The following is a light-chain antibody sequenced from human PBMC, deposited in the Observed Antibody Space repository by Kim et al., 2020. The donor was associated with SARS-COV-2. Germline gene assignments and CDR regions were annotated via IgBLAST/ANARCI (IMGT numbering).Light chain of an antibody. Sequence: QRVTISCTGSSSNIGAGYDVHWYQQLPGTAPKLLIYDNNNRPSGVPDRFSGSKSGTSASLAITGLQAEDEADYYCQSYDSSLRGSVFGVGTKVTVL. CDR1: SSNIGAGYD. CDR2: DNN. J-gene: IGLJ1*01. CDR3: QSYDSSLRGSV. V-gene: IGLV1-40*01.